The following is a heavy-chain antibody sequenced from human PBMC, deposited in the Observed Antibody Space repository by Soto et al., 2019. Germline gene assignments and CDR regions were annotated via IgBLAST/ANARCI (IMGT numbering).Heavy chain of an antibody. D-gene: IGHD2-2*01. CDR1: GYSFTSYW. J-gene: IGHJ6*02. CDR3: ARSCSSTGCPVVYYGMDV. CDR2: IDPSDSYT. Sequence: PGESLKISCKGSGYSFTSYWISWVRQMPGKGLEWMGRIDPSDSYTNYSPSFQGHVTISADKSISTAYLQWSSLKASDTAMYYCARSCSSTGCPVVYYGMDVWGQGTTVTVSS. V-gene: IGHV5-10-1*01.